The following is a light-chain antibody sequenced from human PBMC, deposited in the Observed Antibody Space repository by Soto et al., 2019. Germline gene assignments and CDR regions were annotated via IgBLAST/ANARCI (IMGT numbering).Light chain of an antibody. CDR1: QSVSNSY. CDR2: GAS. CDR3: QQYGSSPST. V-gene: IGKV3-20*01. Sequence: EIVLTQSPGTLSLSPGERATLSCRASQSVSNSYLAWYQQKPGQAPRLLIYGASRRATGIPDRFSGSGSGTDFTLTISRLEPEDFAVYYCQQYGSSPSTFGQGTKVEVK. J-gene: IGKJ1*01.